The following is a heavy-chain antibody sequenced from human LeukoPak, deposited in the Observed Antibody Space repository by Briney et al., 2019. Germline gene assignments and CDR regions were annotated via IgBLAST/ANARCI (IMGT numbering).Heavy chain of an antibody. D-gene: IGHD6-13*01. CDR1: GYTFTGYY. CDR3: ARDPDIAAAGDDY. Sequence: ASVKVSCKASGYTFTGYYMHWVRQAPGQGLEWMGRINPNSGGTNYAQKFQGRVTMTRDTSISAAYMELSRLRSDDTAVYYCARDPDIAAAGDDYWGQGTLVTVSS. V-gene: IGHV1-2*06. J-gene: IGHJ4*02. CDR2: INPNSGGT.